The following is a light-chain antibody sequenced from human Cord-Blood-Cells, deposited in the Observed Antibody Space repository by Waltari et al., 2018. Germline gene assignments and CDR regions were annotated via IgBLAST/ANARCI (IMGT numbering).Light chain of an antibody. CDR3: QQYYSTPYT. CDR1: QSVLYSSNNKNY. CDR2: WAS. V-gene: IGKV4-1*01. J-gene: IGKJ2*01. Sequence: DIVMTQSPDSLAVSLGVRATSNCKSSQSVLYSSNNKNYLAWYQQKPGQPPKLLMYWASTRESGVPDRFSGSGSGTDFTLTISSLQAEDVAVYYCQQYYSTPYTFGQGTKLEIK.